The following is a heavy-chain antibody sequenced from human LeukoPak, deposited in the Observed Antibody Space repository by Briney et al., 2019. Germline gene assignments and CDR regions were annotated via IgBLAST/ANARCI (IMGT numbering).Heavy chain of an antibody. D-gene: IGHD4-11*01. CDR2: INSDGRRT. J-gene: IGHJ4*02. Sequence: GGSLRLSCAASGFTFSSYWMHWVRQAPGKGLMWVSRINSDGRRTTYADSVRGRFTISRDKAKSTLYLQMNSLRAEDTAVYYCARVRDDYTYFDCWGQGTLVTVSS. CDR3: ARVRDDYTYFDC. CDR1: GFTFSSYW. V-gene: IGHV3-74*01.